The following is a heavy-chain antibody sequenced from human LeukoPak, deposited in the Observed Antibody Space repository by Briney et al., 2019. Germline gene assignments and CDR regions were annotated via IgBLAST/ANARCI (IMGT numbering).Heavy chain of an antibody. Sequence: PGGSLRLSCAASGFTFSSYSLNWVRRAPGKGLEGVSSISSSSSYIYYADSVKGRFTISRDNAKKSLYLQMNSLRAEATAVYYCARDAYSSSKLSPDAFDIWGQGTMVTVSS. CDR3: ARDAYSSSKLSPDAFDI. CDR2: ISSSSSYI. CDR1: GFTFSSYS. J-gene: IGHJ3*02. D-gene: IGHD6-13*01. V-gene: IGHV3-21*01.